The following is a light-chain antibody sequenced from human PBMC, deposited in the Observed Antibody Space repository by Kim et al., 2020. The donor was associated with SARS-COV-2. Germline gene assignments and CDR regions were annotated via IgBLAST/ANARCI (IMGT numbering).Light chain of an antibody. CDR2: DVT. V-gene: IGLV2-14*03. CDR3: SSNTSNTKGV. J-gene: IGLJ1*01. CDR1: SSDVGGYNF. Sequence: QSALTQPASVAGSPGQSITISCTGPSSDVGGYNFVSWYQQHPGKAPKLIIYDVTKRTSGVSNRCSAFKSGNTASLTISGLQAEDEAYYFCSSNTSNTKGVFGSGTKVTVL.